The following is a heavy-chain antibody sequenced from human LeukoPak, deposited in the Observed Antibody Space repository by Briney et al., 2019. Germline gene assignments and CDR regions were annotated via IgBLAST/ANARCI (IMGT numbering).Heavy chain of an antibody. CDR1: GYTFTGYY. J-gene: IGHJ5*02. CDR3: ARDRVVVAEGENWFDP. D-gene: IGHD3-10*01. CDR2: INPNSGGT. V-gene: IGHV1-2*02. Sequence: ASVKVSCKASGYTFTGYYMHWVRQAPGQGLEWMGWINPNSGGTNYAQKFQGRVTMTRDTSISTAYMELSRLRSDDTAVYYCARDRVVVAEGENWFDPWGQGTLVTVSS.